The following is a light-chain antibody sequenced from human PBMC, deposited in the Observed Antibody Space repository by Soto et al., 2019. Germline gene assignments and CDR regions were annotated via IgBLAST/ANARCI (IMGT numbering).Light chain of an antibody. CDR2: GAS. CDR1: QSVSNN. Sequence: IVITQSPATLSVTPEETATLSCRASQSVSNNVAWYQQKPGQAPRLLILGASTRATGIPARFSGSGSGTEFTLSISSLQSEDFAVYYCKQYKEWPPFTFGQGARLEI. CDR3: KQYKEWPPFT. V-gene: IGKV3-15*01. J-gene: IGKJ5*01.